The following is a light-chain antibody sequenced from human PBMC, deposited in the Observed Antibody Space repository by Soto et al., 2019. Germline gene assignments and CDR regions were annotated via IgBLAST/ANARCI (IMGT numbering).Light chain of an antibody. CDR1: QSITGY. V-gene: IGKV1-39*01. Sequence: DIQMTQSPSSLSASLGDRVTITCRASQSITGYLNWYQQKPGKAPKLLIYAASSLQSGVPSRFSGSGSGTDFTLTISSLQRDDFATYFCQQSLGIPYTFGQGTRLETK. CDR3: QQSLGIPYT. J-gene: IGKJ2*01. CDR2: AAS.